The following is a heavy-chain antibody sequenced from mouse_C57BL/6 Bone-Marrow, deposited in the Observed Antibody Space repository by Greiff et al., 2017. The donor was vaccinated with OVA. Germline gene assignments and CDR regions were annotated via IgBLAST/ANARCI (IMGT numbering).Heavy chain of an antibody. D-gene: IGHD1-1*01. CDR3: ARLIYYGSSYWYFDV. CDR2: IYPGSGNT. J-gene: IGHJ1*03. CDR1: GYTFTDYY. V-gene: IGHV1-76*01. Sequence: VKLVESGAELVRPGASVKLSCKASGYTFTDYYINWVKQRPGQGLEWIARIYPGSGNTYYNEKFKGKATLTAEKSSSTAYMQLSSLTSEDSAVYFWARLIYYGSSYWYFDVWGTGTTVTVSS.